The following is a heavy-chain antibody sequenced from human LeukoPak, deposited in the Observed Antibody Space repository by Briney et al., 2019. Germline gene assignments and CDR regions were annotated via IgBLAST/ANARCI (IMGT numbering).Heavy chain of an antibody. D-gene: IGHD2-2*01. CDR1: GFTFSRNW. V-gene: IGHV3-7*03. J-gene: IGHJ3*02. CDR3: ARDSAYCSSTSCVGDAFDI. CDR2: IKHDGSEK. Sequence: GVSLRLSCAASGFTFSRNWMSWVRQAPGKGLEWVANIKHDGSEKNYVDSVKGRFTISRDNAKNSLYLQMNSLRAEDTAVYYCARDSAYCSSTSCVGDAFDIWGQGTMVTVSS.